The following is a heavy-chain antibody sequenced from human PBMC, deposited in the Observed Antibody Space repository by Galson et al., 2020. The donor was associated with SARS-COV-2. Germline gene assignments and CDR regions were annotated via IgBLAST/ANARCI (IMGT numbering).Heavy chain of an antibody. CDR3: ATLYGDGDY. D-gene: IGHD4-17*01. Sequence: ASVKVSCKVSRHTHIELSIHWVRQVPGKGLEWMGSFDPEDDPNNEDTIYAQSFQDRLTVTEDTFTDTSYMELSSLTSEDTAVYYCATLYGDGDYWGQGTLVTVSS. J-gene: IGHJ4*02. CDR1: RHTHIELS. V-gene: IGHV1-24*01. CDR2: FDPEDDPNNEDT.